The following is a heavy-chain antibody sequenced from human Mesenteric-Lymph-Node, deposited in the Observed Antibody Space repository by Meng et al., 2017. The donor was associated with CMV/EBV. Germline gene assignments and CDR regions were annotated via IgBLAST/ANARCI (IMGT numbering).Heavy chain of an antibody. Sequence: GESLKISCAASGFTFSSYWMNWVRQAPGKGLDWVSSISRLSTYIDYADSVKGRFTISRDNAKNSLYLQMNSLRAEDTAVYYCARDRRDGYFDYWGQGTLVTVSS. CDR3: ARDRRDGYFDY. CDR2: ISRLSTYI. CDR1: GFTFSSYW. V-gene: IGHV3-21*01. D-gene: IGHD5-24*01. J-gene: IGHJ4*02.